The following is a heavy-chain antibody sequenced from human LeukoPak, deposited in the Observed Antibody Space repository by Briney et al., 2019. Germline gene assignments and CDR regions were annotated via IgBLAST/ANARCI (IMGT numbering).Heavy chain of an antibody. Sequence: GGSLRLSCAASGFTFSSYGMHWVRQAPGKGLEWVAVISYDGSNKYYADSVKGRFTISRDNSKNTLYLQMNSLRAEDTAVYYCAKDERVAAAAWGQGTLVTVSS. J-gene: IGHJ5*02. CDR1: GFTFSSYG. CDR2: ISYDGSNK. CDR3: AKDERVAAAA. D-gene: IGHD6-13*01. V-gene: IGHV3-30*18.